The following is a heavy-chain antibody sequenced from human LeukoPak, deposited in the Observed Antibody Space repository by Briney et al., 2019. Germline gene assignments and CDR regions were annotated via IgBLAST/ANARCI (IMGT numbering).Heavy chain of an antibody. J-gene: IGHJ4*02. CDR3: ASPLGYCSGGSCSPYIFDY. Sequence: ASVKVSCKASGYTFTGYYMHWVRQAPGQGLEWMGWINPNSGGTNYAQKFQGRVTMTRDTSISTAYMELSSLRSEDTAVYYCASPLGYCSGGSCSPYIFDYWGQGTLVTVSS. CDR2: INPNSGGT. CDR1: GYTFTGYY. D-gene: IGHD2-15*01. V-gene: IGHV1-2*02.